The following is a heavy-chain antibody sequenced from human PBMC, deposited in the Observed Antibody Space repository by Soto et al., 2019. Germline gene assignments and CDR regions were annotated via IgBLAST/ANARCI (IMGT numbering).Heavy chain of an antibody. V-gene: IGHV1-2*04. D-gene: IGHD3-3*01. CDR3: ARAYYDFWSGYKNYYYYMDV. J-gene: IGHJ6*03. CDR2: INPNSGGT. CDR1: GYTFTGYY. Sequence: GASLKVSCKASGYTFTGYYMHWVRQAPGQGLEWMGWINPNSGGTNYAQKFQGWVTMTRDTSISTAYMELSRLRSDDTAVYYCARAYYDFWSGYKNYYYYMDVWGKGTTVTVSS.